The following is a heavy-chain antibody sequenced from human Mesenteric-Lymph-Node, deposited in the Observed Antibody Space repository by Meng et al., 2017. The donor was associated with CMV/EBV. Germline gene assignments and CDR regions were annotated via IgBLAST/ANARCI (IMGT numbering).Heavy chain of an antibody. Sequence: SETLSLTCSVSGASISDHYWSWVRQSPGKGLEWIAYIYHSGTTNYNPSLQGRVTISVDKSKNQVSLRLKSVTAADTAVYYCATGGDGYDFWSGRPGRQIDPWGQGTLVTVSS. D-gene: IGHD3-3*01. V-gene: IGHV4-59*11. CDR1: GASISDHY. CDR2: IYHSGTT. J-gene: IGHJ5*02. CDR3: ATGGDGYDFWSGRPGRQIDP.